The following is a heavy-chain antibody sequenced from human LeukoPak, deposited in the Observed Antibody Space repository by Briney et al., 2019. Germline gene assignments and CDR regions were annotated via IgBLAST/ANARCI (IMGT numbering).Heavy chain of an antibody. CDR3: AADRSGWYYFDY. CDR1: GFTFTSSA. D-gene: IGHD6-19*01. Sequence: GTSVKVSCKASGFTFTSSAVQWVRQARGQRLEWIGWTVVGSGNTNYAQKFQERVTITRDMSTSTAYMELSSLRSEDTAVYYCAADRSGWYYFDYWGQGTLVTVSS. V-gene: IGHV1-58*01. J-gene: IGHJ4*02. CDR2: TVVGSGNT.